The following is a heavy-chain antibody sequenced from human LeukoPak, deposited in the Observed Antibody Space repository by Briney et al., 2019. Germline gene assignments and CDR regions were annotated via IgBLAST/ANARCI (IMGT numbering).Heavy chain of an antibody. V-gene: IGHV1-18*01. CDR2: ISAYNGNT. J-gene: IGHJ6*03. D-gene: IGHD4-17*01. CDR3: ARVPGVDYGDYFFSRYYYYYMDV. Sequence: EASVTVSFKASGYTFTSYGISWVRQAPGQGLEWMGWISAYNGNTNYAQKLQGRVTMTTDTSTSTAYMELRSLRSDDTAVYYCARVPGVDYGDYFFSRYYYYYMDVWGKGTTVTVSS. CDR1: GYTFTSYG.